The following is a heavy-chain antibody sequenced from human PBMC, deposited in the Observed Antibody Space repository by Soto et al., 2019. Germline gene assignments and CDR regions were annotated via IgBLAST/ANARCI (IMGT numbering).Heavy chain of an antibody. J-gene: IGHJ6*02. D-gene: IGHD3-3*01. V-gene: IGHV3-15*07. CDR3: TTDQNYDFWSGYYSYYYYYGMDV. Sequence: EVQLVESGGGLVKPGGSLRLSCAASGFTFSNAWMNWVRQAPGKGLEWVGRIKSKTDGGTTDYAAPVKGRFTISRDDSKNTXXLXMXXLKTEDTAVYYCTTDQNYDFWSGYYSYYYYYGMDVWGQGTTVTVSS. CDR2: IKSKTDGGTT. CDR1: GFTFSNAW.